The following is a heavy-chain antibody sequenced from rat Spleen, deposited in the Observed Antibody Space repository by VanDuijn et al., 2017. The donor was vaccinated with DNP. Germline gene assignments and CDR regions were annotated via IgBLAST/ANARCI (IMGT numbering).Heavy chain of an antibody. Sequence: EVQLVETGGGLVQPGRSLKLSCVASGFTFSTYWMFWIRQTPGKGLEWIASINTDGGSTYYADSGKGRFTISRDNAYHAIYLQMTGPGSEDTATYYCAKDGDYGGYMRFGHWGQGTLVTVSS. CDR2: INTDGGST. D-gene: IGHD1-11*01. V-gene: IGHV5-58*01. J-gene: IGHJ3*01. CDR3: AKDGDYGGYMRFGH. CDR1: GFTFSTYW.